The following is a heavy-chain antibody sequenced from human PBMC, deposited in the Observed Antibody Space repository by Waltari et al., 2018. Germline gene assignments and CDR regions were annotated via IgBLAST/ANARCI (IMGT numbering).Heavy chain of an antibody. CDR2: IYYSGST. J-gene: IGHJ4*02. CDR3: ASGSGWASDY. Sequence: QLQLQEWGPGLVKPSETLSLTCTVSGGSISSSSYYWGWIHQPPGKGLEWIGSIYYSGSTYYNPSLKSRVTISVDTSKNQFSLKLSSVTAADTAVYYCASGSGWASDYWGQGTLVTVSS. V-gene: IGHV4-39*01. CDR1: GGSISSSSYY. D-gene: IGHD6-19*01.